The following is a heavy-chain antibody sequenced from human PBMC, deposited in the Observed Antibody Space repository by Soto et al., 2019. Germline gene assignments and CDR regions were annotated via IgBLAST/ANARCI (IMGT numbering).Heavy chain of an antibody. CDR3: EGRDRRGYCVY. CDR2: IYYSGRT. CDR1: GGSISSYY. J-gene: IGHJ4*02. D-gene: IGHD3-22*01. V-gene: IGHV4-59*01. Sequence: QVQLQESGPGLVKPSETLSLTCTVSGGSISSYYWSWIRQPPGKGLEWIGYIYYSGRTNYNPSLTSRVPISVDTAQNQCSLKLSSVTAADTAVYYCEGRDRRGYCVYWGQGTLVTVSS.